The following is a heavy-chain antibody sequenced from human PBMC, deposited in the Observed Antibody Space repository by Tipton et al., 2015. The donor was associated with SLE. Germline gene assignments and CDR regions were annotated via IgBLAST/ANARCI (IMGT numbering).Heavy chain of an antibody. D-gene: IGHD3-10*01. Sequence: LRLSCNVSGGSISSGGYYWSWIRQHPGKGLEWIGYTYYGGSTYYKPSLKSRLTISVDTSKNQFSLKLSSVTAADTAVYYCARTEQGTGSYYRLVFEIWGQGTLVTVSS. CDR2: TYYGGST. CDR1: GGSISSGGYY. V-gene: IGHV4-31*03. CDR3: ARTEQGTGSYYRLVFEI. J-gene: IGHJ4*02.